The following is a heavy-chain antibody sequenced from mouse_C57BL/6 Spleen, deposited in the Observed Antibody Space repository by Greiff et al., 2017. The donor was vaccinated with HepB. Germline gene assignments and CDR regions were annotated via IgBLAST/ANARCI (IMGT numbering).Heavy chain of an antibody. V-gene: IGHV1-50*01. J-gene: IGHJ3*01. D-gene: IGHD1-1*01. CDR2: IDPSDSYT. CDR1: GYTFTSYW. CDR3: ARARGFYYYGSSSWFAY. Sequence: QVQLQQPGAELVKPGASVKLSCKASGYTFTSYWMQWVKQRPGQGLEWIGEIDPSDSYTNYNQKFKGKATLTADKSSSTAYMQLNSLTSEDSAVYFCARARGFYYYGSSSWFAYWGQGTLVTVSA.